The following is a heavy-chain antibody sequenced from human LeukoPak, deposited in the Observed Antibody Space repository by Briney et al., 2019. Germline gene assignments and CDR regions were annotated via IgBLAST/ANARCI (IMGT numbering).Heavy chain of an antibody. Sequence: PGGSLRLSCATSGFTFSNAWMNWVRQAPGKGLEWDGRIRSNPDGGTIDYAAPVKGRFTLSRDDSKTTLYLQMNSLQTEDTAVYYCATDFYDSTWGQGTLVTVSS. J-gene: IGHJ5*02. D-gene: IGHD3-22*01. CDR2: IRSNPDGGTI. CDR1: GFTFSNAW. V-gene: IGHV3-15*07. CDR3: ATDFYDST.